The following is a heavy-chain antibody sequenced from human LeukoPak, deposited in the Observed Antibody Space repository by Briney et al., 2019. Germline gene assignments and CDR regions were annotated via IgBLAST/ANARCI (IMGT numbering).Heavy chain of an antibody. Sequence: GGSLRLSCSASGFTFTSHVMHWVRQAPGKGLQYVSGISMNVQTTYYAGSVKGRFTISRDSSKNTVYLQMNSLTAEDTAVYYCVRDGLEGRTNFDYWGQGTLVSVSS. CDR2: ISMNVQTT. CDR3: VRDGLEGRTNFDY. CDR1: GFTFTSHV. J-gene: IGHJ4*02. V-gene: IGHV3-64D*06. D-gene: IGHD1-1*01.